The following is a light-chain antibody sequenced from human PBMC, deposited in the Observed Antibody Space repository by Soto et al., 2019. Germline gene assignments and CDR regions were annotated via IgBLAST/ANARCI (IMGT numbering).Light chain of an antibody. CDR1: QGISSA. CDR3: QQFNRYHPIT. Sequence: AIQLTQSPSSLSASVGDRVTITCRASQGISSALDWYQQKPGKAPKLLMHDASSLESRIPSRFNSSGSGTDFTLTISNLQPADVAPDYCQQFNRYHPITLGQGTRLEMK. V-gene: IGKV1-13*02. J-gene: IGKJ5*01. CDR2: DAS.